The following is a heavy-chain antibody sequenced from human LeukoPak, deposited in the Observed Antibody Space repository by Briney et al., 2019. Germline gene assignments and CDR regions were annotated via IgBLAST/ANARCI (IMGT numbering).Heavy chain of an antibody. V-gene: IGHV3-23*01. CDR1: GFTFSSYA. Sequence: GGSLRLSCAASGFTFSSYAVSWVRQAPGKGLEWVSAISGSGGSTYYADSVKGRFTISRDNSKNTLYLQMNSLRAEDTAVYYCAKDSDGDYSAIDYWGQGTLVTVSS. D-gene: IGHD4-17*01. J-gene: IGHJ4*02. CDR2: ISGSGGST. CDR3: AKDSDGDYSAIDY.